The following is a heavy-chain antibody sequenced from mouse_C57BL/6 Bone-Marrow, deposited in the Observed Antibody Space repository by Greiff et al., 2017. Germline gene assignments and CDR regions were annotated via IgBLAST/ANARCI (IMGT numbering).Heavy chain of an antibody. CDR2: INPYNGGT. J-gene: IGHJ4*01. V-gene: IGHV1-19*01. Sequence: EVQLQQSGPELVKPGASVKMSCKASGYTFTDYYMNWVKQSHGKSLEWIGVINPYNGGTSYNQKFKGKATLTVDKSSSTAYMELNSLTSEDSAVYYCARIYYDLVSNYYAMDYWGQGTSVTVSS. CDR1: GYTFTDYY. CDR3: ARIYYDLVSNYYAMDY. D-gene: IGHD2-4*01.